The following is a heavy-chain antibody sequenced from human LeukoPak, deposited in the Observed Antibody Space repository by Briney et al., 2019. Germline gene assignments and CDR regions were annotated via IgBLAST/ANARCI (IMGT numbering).Heavy chain of an antibody. Sequence: PGGTLRLSCAASGFTFSSYGMSWVRQAPGKGLEWVSAISGSGGSTYYADSVKGRFTISRDNSKNTLYLQMNSLRAEDTAVYYCAKELWFGELLTAFDIWGQGTMVTVSS. V-gene: IGHV3-23*01. CDR1: GFTFSSYG. CDR3: AKELWFGELLTAFDI. J-gene: IGHJ3*02. CDR2: ISGSGGST. D-gene: IGHD3-10*01.